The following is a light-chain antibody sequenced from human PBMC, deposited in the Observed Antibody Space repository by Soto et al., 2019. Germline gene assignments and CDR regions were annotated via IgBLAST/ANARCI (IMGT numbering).Light chain of an antibody. Sequence: DIQMTQSPSSLSASVGDRVTITCQASQDISTHLTWFQQKPGKAPKLLIYDVSILETGAPSRFSESESGKHFTYSISSLQPEDIATYNCKQFDSPPLTSGGGTRVEIK. CDR2: DVS. V-gene: IGKV1-33*01. J-gene: IGKJ4*01. CDR1: QDISTH. CDR3: KQFDSPPLT.